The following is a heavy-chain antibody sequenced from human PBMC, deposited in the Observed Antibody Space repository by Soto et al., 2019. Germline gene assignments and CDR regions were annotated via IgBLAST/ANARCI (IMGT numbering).Heavy chain of an antibody. Sequence: QVQLVESGGGVVQPGRSLRLSCAASGFTFSSYGMHWVRQAPGKGLEWVAVIWYDGSNKYYADSVKGRFTISRDNSKNTLYLQMNSLRAEDTAVYYCARAPIGGYEIDYWGQGTLVTVSS. V-gene: IGHV3-33*01. CDR2: IWYDGSNK. J-gene: IGHJ4*02. CDR3: ARAPIGGYEIDY. D-gene: IGHD5-12*01. CDR1: GFTFSSYG.